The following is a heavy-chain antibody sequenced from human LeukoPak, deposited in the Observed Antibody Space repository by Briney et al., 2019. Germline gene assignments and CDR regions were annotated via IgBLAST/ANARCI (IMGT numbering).Heavy chain of an antibody. J-gene: IGHJ4*02. CDR2: ISSSSSYT. CDR1: GFTFSDYY. Sequence: GGSLSLSCAASGFTFSDYYMSWIRQAPGKGLEWVSYISSSSSYTNYADSVKGRFTISRDNAKNSLYLQMNSLRAEDTAVYYCAREDGGVAGTSVDYWGQGTLVTVSS. V-gene: IGHV3-11*05. CDR3: AREDGGVAGTSVDY. D-gene: IGHD6-19*01.